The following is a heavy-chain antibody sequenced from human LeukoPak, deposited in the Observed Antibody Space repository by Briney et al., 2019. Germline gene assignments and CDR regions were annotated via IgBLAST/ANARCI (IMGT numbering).Heavy chain of an antibody. V-gene: IGHV1-18*01. CDR2: ISAYNGNT. CDR1: GYTFTNYG. Sequence: ASVKVSCKASGYTFTNYGFIWVRQAPGQGLEWMGWISAYNGNTNYAPKLQDRVSMTTDTSTSTAYLGLRSLTSDDTALYYCARVYSNSHEPDFWGQGTMVTVSS. CDR3: ARVYSNSHEPDF. J-gene: IGHJ4*02. D-gene: IGHD6-13*01.